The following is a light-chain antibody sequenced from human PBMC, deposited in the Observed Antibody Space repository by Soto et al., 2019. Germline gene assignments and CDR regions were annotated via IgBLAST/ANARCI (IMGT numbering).Light chain of an antibody. CDR3: CSYAGNYTVV. Sequence: QSALTQPRSVSGSPGQSVTISCTGTSSDVGGYNFVSWYQQHPGKAPKLMISDVSKRPSGVPDRFSGSKSGNAASLTISGLQAEDEADYYCCSYAGNYTVVFGGGTKLTVL. J-gene: IGLJ2*01. V-gene: IGLV2-11*01. CDR2: DVS. CDR1: SSDVGGYNF.